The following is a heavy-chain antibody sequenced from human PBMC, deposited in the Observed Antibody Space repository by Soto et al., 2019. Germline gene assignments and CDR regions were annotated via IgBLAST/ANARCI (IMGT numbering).Heavy chain of an antibody. Sequence: GGSLRLSCAASGFTFSSYWMSWVRQAPGKGLEWVANIKQDGSEKYYVDSVKGRFTISRDNAKNSLYLQMNSLRAEDSAVYYCATGDTSASWVYWGQGTLVTVSS. CDR2: IKQDGSEK. CDR1: GFTFSSYW. V-gene: IGHV3-7*01. CDR3: ATGDTSASWVY. J-gene: IGHJ4*02. D-gene: IGHD6-6*01.